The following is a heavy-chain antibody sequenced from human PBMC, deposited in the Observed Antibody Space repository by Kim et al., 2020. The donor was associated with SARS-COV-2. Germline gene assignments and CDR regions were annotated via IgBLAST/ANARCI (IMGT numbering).Heavy chain of an antibody. J-gene: IGHJ4*02. CDR3: AKKGWYSIDH. CDR2: GGR. D-gene: IGHD6-19*01. Sequence: GGRNTNRALKSRVTLSADASENQFSLKLSSGTAADTALYYCAKKGWYSIDHWGQGNLVTVSS. V-gene: IGHV4-34*13.